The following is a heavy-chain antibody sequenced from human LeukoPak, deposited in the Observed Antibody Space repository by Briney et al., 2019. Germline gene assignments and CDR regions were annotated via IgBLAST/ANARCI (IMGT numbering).Heavy chain of an antibody. CDR2: ISGWGDRT. V-gene: IGHV3-23*01. D-gene: IGHD5-18*01. J-gene: IGHJ4*02. CDR3: AKALPVDKDMITGYFDY. Sequence: GGSLRLSCAASGFTFTSYAMSGVPEAPGEGVEWVSAISGWGDRTYYSDSVRVRFTISRDNSKNTLYLQMNSVRAEDTAVYYCAKALPVDKDMITGYFDYWGQGTLVTVSS. CDR1: GFTFTSYA.